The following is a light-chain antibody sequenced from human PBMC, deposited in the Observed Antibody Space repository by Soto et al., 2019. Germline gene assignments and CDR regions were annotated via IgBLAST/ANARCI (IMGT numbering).Light chain of an antibody. V-gene: IGKV3-15*01. CDR2: AAS. CDR1: QGISSL. J-gene: IGKJ5*01. Sequence: MTPPPSTLSSSPGERANPSFRASQGISSLLAWYQQKPGQAPRLLIYAASTRAAGIPARFSGSGSGTDFTLTISSLQSEDFAVYYCQQYYDWPITFGQGTRLEI. CDR3: QQYYDWPIT.